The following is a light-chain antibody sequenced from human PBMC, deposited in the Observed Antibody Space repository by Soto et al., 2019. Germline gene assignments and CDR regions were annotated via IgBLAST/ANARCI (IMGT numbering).Light chain of an antibody. CDR1: QSVSSSY. V-gene: IGKV3-20*01. J-gene: IGKJ3*01. CDR3: QQYGPSIT. CDR2: GAS. Sequence: EIVLTQSPGTLSLSPGERATLSCRASQSVSSSYLAWYQQKPGQAPRLLIAGASSRATGIPDRFSGSGSGTDFTLTISRLEPEDFAVYYCQQYGPSITFGPGTRLDSK.